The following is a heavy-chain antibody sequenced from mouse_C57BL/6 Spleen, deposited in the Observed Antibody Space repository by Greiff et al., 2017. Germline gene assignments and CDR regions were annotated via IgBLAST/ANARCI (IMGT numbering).Heavy chain of an antibody. CDR1: GYTFTSYW. CDR3: ARRNYGSSSYYYFDY. V-gene: IGHV1-69*01. J-gene: IGHJ2*01. CDR2: IDPSDSYT. Sequence: VQLQQPGAELVMPGASVKLSCKASGYTFTSYWMHWVKQRPGPGLEWIGEIDPSDSYTNYNQKFKGKSTLTVDKSSSTAYMQLSSLTSEDSAVYYCARRNYGSSSYYYFDYWGQGTTLTVSS. D-gene: IGHD1-1*01.